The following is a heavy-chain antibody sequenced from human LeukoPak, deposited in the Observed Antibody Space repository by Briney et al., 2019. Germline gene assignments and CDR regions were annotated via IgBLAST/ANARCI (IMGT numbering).Heavy chain of an antibody. J-gene: IGHJ6*03. CDR1: GGSISSGGYY. Sequence: PSETLSLSCTVSGGSISSGGYYWSWIRQPPGKGLEWIGEINHSGSTNYNPSLKSRVTISVDTSKNQFSLKLSSVTAADTAVYYCARRGYSYGYRGNYMDVWGKGTTVTVSS. CDR2: INHSGST. CDR3: ARRGYSYGYRGNYMDV. V-gene: IGHV4-39*07. D-gene: IGHD5-18*01.